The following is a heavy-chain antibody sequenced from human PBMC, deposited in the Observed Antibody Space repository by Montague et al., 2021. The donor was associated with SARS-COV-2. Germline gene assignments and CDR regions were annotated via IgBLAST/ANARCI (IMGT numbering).Heavy chain of an antibody. V-gene: IGHV4-39*01. CDR1: GGSISSSSYY. Sequence: SETLSLTCTVSGGSISSSSYYWGWIRQPPGQGREWNGSINCSGSTYYNPSLKSRVTISVDTSKNQFSLKLSTVTAADTAVYYCARHPLGYCSSTSCHVGWGQGTLVTVSS. D-gene: IGHD2-2*01. J-gene: IGHJ4*02. CDR3: ARHPLGYCSSTSCHVG. CDR2: INCSGST.